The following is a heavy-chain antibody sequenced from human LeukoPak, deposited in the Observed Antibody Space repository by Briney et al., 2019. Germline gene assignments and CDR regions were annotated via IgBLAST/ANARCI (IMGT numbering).Heavy chain of an antibody. CDR2: MNPNSGNT. CDR1: GYTFTSYD. Sequence: ASVKVSCKASGYTFTSYDINWVRQATGQGIEWMGWMNPNSGNTGYAQKFQGRVTMTRNTSISTAYMELSSLRSEDTAVYYCARGRKGDILTGYYPNDYWGQGTLVTVSS. CDR3: ARGRKGDILTGYYPNDY. J-gene: IGHJ4*02. D-gene: IGHD3-9*01. V-gene: IGHV1-8*01.